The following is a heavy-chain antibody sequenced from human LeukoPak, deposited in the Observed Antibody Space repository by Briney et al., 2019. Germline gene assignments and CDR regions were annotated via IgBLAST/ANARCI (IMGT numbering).Heavy chain of an antibody. V-gene: IGHV3-23*01. Sequence: GGSLILSCAASTFTFSSFTMSWVRQAPGKGLEWVSGISGSGGSTYYADSVRGRFTISRDNSKNTLFLQMNSLRAEDTAIYYCAKPDMGYWAIKYWGQGTLVTVSS. CDR1: TFTFSSFT. CDR3: AKPDMGYWAIKY. CDR2: ISGSGGST. J-gene: IGHJ4*02. D-gene: IGHD1-26*01.